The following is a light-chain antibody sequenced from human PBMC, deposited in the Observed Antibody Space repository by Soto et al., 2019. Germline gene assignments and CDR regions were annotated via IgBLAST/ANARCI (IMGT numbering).Light chain of an antibody. CDR1: SGHSSYI. Sequence: QPVLTQSSSASASLGSSVKLTCTLSSGHSSYIIAWHQQQPGKAPRYWMKLEGSGSYNKGSGVPDRFSGSSSGADRDLTLSHLQFEDEADYYCETYDRNTRVFGGGTKLTVL. CDR3: ETYDRNTRV. J-gene: IGLJ3*02. CDR2: LEGSGSY. V-gene: IGLV4-60*02.